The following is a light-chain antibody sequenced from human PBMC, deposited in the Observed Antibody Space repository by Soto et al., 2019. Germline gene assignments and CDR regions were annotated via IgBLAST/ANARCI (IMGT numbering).Light chain of an antibody. J-gene: IGKJ1*01. Sequence: DIQMTQSPSSLSASVGDRVTIPCRASQSISSYLNWYQQKPGKAPKLLIYAASSLQSGGPSRFSGSVSGTDFTLTISSLQPEDFATYYCQQSYSTPRTFGQGTKVDIK. CDR1: QSISSY. V-gene: IGKV1-39*01. CDR3: QQSYSTPRT. CDR2: AAS.